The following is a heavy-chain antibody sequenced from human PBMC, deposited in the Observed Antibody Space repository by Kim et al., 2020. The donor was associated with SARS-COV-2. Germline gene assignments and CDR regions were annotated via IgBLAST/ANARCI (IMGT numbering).Heavy chain of an antibody. D-gene: IGHD4-17*01. CDR3: ARVNDYGDSYFDY. J-gene: IGHJ4*02. Sequence: SETLSLTCIVSGGSISSYYWSWIRQPPGKGLEWIGYIYYSGSTNYNPSLKSRVTISVDTSKNQFSLKLSSVTAADTAVYYCARVNDYGDSYFDYWGQGTLVTVSS. CDR1: GGSISSYY. V-gene: IGHV4-59*01. CDR2: IYYSGST.